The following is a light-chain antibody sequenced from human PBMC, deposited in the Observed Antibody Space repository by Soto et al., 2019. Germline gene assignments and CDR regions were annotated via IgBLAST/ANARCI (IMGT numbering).Light chain of an antibody. CDR2: DAS. CDR3: QQRSNWPPRIT. CDR1: QSVSSY. Sequence: EIVLTPSPDPLSLSPGERATLSCRSSQSVSSYLAWYQQKPGQAPRLLIYDASNRATGIPARFSGSGSGTDFALTISSLEPEDFAVYYCQQRSNWPPRITFGQGTRLEIK. J-gene: IGKJ5*01. V-gene: IGKV3-11*01.